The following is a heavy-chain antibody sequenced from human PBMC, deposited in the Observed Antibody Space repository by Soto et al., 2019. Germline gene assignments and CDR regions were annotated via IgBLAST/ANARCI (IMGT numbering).Heavy chain of an antibody. CDR3: AKKVNSGSGSQYFDY. CDR2: FRSSGDDGTT. V-gene: IGHV3-23*01. J-gene: IGHJ4*02. CDR1: GFTFSSYS. D-gene: IGHD3-10*01. Sequence: PGGSRRLSCAASGFTFSSYSMSWVPQAPGKGLEWVSGFRSSGDDGTTYYADSVKGRFTISRDNSKNTRFLQMNSLRAEDTAIYYCAKKVNSGSGSQYFDYWGQGTLVTVSS.